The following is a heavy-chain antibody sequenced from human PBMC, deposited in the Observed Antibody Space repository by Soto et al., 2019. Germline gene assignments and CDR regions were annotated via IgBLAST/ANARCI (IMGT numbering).Heavy chain of an antibody. CDR3: ARGDYRGSYTESVLYYFDY. Sequence: PSETLSLTCAVYVGSFSGYYWSWIRQPPGKGLEWIGEINHSGSTNYNPSLKSRVTISVDTSKNQFSLKLSSVTAADTAVYYCARGDYRGSYTESVLYYFDYWGQGTLVTVSS. J-gene: IGHJ4*02. D-gene: IGHD3-16*01. V-gene: IGHV4-34*01. CDR2: INHSGST. CDR1: VGSFSGYY.